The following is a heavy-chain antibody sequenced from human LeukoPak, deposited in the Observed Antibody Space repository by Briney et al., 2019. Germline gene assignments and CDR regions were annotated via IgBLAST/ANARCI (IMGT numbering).Heavy chain of an antibody. CDR1: GYTFTSHG. V-gene: IGHV1-18*01. CDR3: AREDYYYYYGMDV. J-gene: IGHJ6*02. CDR2: ISAYNGNT. Sequence: ASVKVSCKASGYTFTSHGISWVRQAPGQGLEWMGWISAYNGNTNYAQKLQGRVTMTTDTSTSTAYMELRSLRSDDTAVYYCAREDYYYYYGMDVWGQGTTVTVSS.